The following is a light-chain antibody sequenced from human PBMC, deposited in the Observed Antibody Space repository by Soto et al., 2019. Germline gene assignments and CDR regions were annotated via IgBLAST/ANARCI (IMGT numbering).Light chain of an antibody. CDR1: QNIRSNY. CDR3: QQYHSPPLT. Sequence: DIVLRQSPGTLSLSPGQRATLSCRASQNIRSNYIAWFQQKPGQPPRLLIYGAINRATGIPARFSGSGSGTEFSLTISCLEPEDFVVYYCQQYHSPPLTFGPGTKVEIK. V-gene: IGKV3-20*01. J-gene: IGKJ1*01. CDR2: GAI.